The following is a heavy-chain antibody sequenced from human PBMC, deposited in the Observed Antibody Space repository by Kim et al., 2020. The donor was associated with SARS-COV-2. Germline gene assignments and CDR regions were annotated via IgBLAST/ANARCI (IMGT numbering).Heavy chain of an antibody. D-gene: IGHD4-17*01. V-gene: IGHV3-30*07. Sequence: DSVKGRFTISRDNSKNTLYLQMNSLRAEDTAVYYCARDLGQMTTVTGFDYWGQGTLVTVSS. CDR3: ARDLGQMTTVTGFDY. J-gene: IGHJ4*02.